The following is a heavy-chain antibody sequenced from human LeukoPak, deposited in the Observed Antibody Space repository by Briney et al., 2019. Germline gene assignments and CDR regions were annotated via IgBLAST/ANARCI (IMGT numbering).Heavy chain of an antibody. V-gene: IGHV3-23*01. Sequence: GGSLRLSCAASGFTFSSYAMSWVRQVPGKGLEWVSVISGSGDNTYYADSVKGRFTISRDNSKNTLYLQMNSLRAEDTAVYYCAKQMGAGGDYYFDYWGQGTLVTVSS. D-gene: IGHD1-26*01. CDR3: AKQMGAGGDYYFDY. CDR1: GFTFSSYA. J-gene: IGHJ4*02. CDR2: ISGSGDNT.